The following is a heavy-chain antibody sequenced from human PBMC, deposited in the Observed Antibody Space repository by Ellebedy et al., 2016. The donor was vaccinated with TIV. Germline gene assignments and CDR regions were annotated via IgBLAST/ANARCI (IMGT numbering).Heavy chain of an antibody. CDR2: IWYDASNQ. V-gene: IGHV3-30*02. Sequence: GESLKISCAASGFTFSSHGMHWVRQAPGKGLEWMATIWYDASNQYYADSVKGRFAISRDNSKNTLFLQMNSLRAEDTAVYYCARVAARQIFDYWGQGTLVTVSS. J-gene: IGHJ4*02. CDR3: ARVAARQIFDY. D-gene: IGHD6-6*01. CDR1: GFTFSSHG.